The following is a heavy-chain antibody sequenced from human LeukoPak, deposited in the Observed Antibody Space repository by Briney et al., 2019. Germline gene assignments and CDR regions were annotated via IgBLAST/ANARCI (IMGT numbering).Heavy chain of an antibody. Sequence: SETLSLTCTVSGGSISSSSYYWGWIRQPPGKGLEWIGSIYYSGSTNYNPSLKSRVTISVDTSKNQFSLKLSSVTAADTAVYYCARDLYVAYYYYGMDVWGQGTTVTVSS. CDR3: ARDLYVAYYYYGMDV. D-gene: IGHD5/OR15-5a*01. J-gene: IGHJ6*02. V-gene: IGHV4-39*07. CDR1: GGSISSSSYY. CDR2: IYYSGST.